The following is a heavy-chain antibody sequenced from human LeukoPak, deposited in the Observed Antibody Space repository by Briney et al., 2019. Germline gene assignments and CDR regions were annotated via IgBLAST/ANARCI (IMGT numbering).Heavy chain of an antibody. CDR3: ARSSGRRREDWFDP. CDR2: IIPIFGTA. Sequence: ASVKVSCKASGGTFSSYAISWVRLAPGQGLEWMGGIIPIFGTANYAQKFQGRVTITADESTSTAYMELSSLRSEDTAVYYCARSSGRRREDWFDPWGQGTLVTVSS. CDR1: GGTFSSYA. V-gene: IGHV1-69*13. J-gene: IGHJ5*02. D-gene: IGHD6-19*01.